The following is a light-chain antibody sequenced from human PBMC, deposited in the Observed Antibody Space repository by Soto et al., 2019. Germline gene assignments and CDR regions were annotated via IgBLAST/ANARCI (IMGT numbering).Light chain of an antibody. V-gene: IGKV3-11*01. J-gene: IGKJ1*01. CDR2: EAS. CDR3: HQRQSWPRT. CDR1: QTVSSS. Sequence: EIVLTQSPATLSLSPGERATLSCRASQTVSSSLAWYQQKPGQAPRLLIYEASNRATGIPARFSGSGSGTDFTLTISDVQPEDFAVYYCHQRQSWPRTCGQGTKVDIK.